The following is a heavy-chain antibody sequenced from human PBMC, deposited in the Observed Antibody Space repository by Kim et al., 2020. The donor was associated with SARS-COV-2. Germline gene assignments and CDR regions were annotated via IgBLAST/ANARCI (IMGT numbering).Heavy chain of an antibody. J-gene: IGHJ3*02. Sequence: SLKSRVTISVDTSKNQFSLKLSSVTAADTAVYYCAREEDYGDYEGDAFDIWGQGTMVTVSS. V-gene: IGHV4-34*13. CDR3: AREEDYGDYEGDAFDI. D-gene: IGHD4-17*01.